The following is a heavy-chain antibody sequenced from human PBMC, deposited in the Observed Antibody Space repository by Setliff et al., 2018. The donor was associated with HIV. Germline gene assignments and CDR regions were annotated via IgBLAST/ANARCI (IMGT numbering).Heavy chain of an antibody. V-gene: IGHV3-49*04. CDR1: GFTFGDYA. Sequence: GVLRLSCTASGFTFGDYAMSWVRQAPGKGLEWVGFIRSKAYGGTTENAASVKGRFTISRDDSKSIAYLQMNGLKTEDTDVYYCTRDRSPRGLGAVLYYYYMDVWGKGTTVTVSS. CDR3: TRDRSPRGLGAVLYYYYMDV. D-gene: IGHD1-26*01. J-gene: IGHJ6*03. CDR2: IRSKAYGGTT.